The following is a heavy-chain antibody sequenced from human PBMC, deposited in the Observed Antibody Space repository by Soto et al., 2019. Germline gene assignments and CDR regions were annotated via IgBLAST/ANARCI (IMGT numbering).Heavy chain of an antibody. CDR1: GFTFSSYA. CDR2: ISGSGGST. V-gene: IGHV3-23*01. Sequence: EVQLLESGGGLVQPGGSLRLSCAASGFTFSSYAMSWVRQAPGKGLEWVSAISGSGGSTYYADSVKGRFTISRDNSKNTLYLQMNSLRAEDTAVYYCAKSSLSVAAADKGWFDPWGQGTLVTVSS. D-gene: IGHD6-13*01. CDR3: AKSSLSVAAADKGWFDP. J-gene: IGHJ5*02.